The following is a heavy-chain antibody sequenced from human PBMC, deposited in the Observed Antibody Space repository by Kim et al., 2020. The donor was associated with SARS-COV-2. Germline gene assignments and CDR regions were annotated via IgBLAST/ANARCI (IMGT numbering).Heavy chain of an antibody. CDR3: ARGYYDSSGYYPTGYFQH. CDR1: GFTFSDYY. V-gene: IGHV3-11*01. J-gene: IGHJ1*01. CDR2: ISSSGSTI. Sequence: GGSLRLSCAASGFTFSDYYMSWIRQAPGKGLEWVSYISSSGSTIYYADSVKGRFTISRDNAKNSLYLQMNSLRAEDTAVYYCARGYYDSSGYYPTGYFQHWGQGTLVTVSS. D-gene: IGHD3-22*01.